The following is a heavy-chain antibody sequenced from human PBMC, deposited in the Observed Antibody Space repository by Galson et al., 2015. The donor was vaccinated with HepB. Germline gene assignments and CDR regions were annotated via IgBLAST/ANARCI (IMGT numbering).Heavy chain of an antibody. D-gene: IGHD6-13*01. V-gene: IGHV3-53*01. J-gene: IGHJ4*02. CDR3: ARGYSRSWYSGLGF. CDR2: IYSGGNT. CDR1: GFTVSSNY. Sequence: SLRLSCAASGFTVSSNYMSWVRQAPGRGLEWVPVIYSGGNTYYADSVRGRFIISRDNSKNTLYLQMNSLRVEDTAVYYCARGYSRSWYSGLGFWGQGTLVTVSS.